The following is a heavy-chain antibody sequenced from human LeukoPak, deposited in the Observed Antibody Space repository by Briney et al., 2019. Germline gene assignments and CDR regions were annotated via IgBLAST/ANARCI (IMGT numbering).Heavy chain of an antibody. CDR2: INHSGST. V-gene: IGHV4-34*01. D-gene: IGHD5-18*01. Sequence: KPSETLSLTCAVYGGSFSGYYWSWIRQPPGKGLEWIGEINHSGSTNYNPSLKSRVTISVDTSKNQFSLKLSSVTAADTAVYHCARGVDTAMVRSYYYYGMDVWGQGTTVTVSS. J-gene: IGHJ6*02. CDR1: GGSFSGYY. CDR3: ARGVDTAMVRSYYYYGMDV.